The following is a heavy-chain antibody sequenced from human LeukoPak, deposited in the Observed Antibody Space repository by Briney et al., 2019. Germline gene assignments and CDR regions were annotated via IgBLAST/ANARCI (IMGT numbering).Heavy chain of an antibody. CDR3: ARAGNWGRDFDY. CDR1: GFTFSSYA. Sequence: GGSLRLSCAASGFTFSSYAMSWVRQAPGKGLEWVSVIYSGGSTYYADSVKGRFTISRDNSKNTLYLQMNSLRAEDTAVYYCARAGNWGRDFDYWGQGTLVTVSS. V-gene: IGHV3-53*01. D-gene: IGHD7-27*01. CDR2: IYSGGST. J-gene: IGHJ4*02.